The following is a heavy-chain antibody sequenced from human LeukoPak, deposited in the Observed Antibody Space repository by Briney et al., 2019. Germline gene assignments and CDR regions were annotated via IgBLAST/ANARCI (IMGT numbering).Heavy chain of an antibody. J-gene: IGHJ4*02. V-gene: IGHV3-73*01. CDR1: GFTFSGSA. Sequence: GGSLRLSCAASGFTFSGSAMHWVRQASGKGLEWVGRIRSIANSYATAYAASVKGRFTISRDDSRNTAYLQMNSLKTEDTAVYYCTRDLYCSGGSCYSGAFDYWGQGTLVTVSS. D-gene: IGHD2-15*01. CDR2: IRSIANSYAT. CDR3: TRDLYCSGGSCYSGAFDY.